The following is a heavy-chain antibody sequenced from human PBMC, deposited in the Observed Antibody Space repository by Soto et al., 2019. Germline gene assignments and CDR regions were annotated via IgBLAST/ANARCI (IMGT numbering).Heavy chain of an antibody. J-gene: IGHJ4*02. CDR1: GFSFSHYG. D-gene: IGHD3-22*01. CDR3: AKERDNTGYPLDY. CDR2: ISYDGNNR. V-gene: IGHV3-30*18. Sequence: QVQLVESGGGVVQPGRSLRLSCAASGFSFSHYGMHWVRQAPGRGLEWVAVISYDGNNRYYLDSVKGRFTISRDNPKNTLFLQMNSLRGEDTAVYSCAKERDNTGYPLDYWGQGTLVTVSS.